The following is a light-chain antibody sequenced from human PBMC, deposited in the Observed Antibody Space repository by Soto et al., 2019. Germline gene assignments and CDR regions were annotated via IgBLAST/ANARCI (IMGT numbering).Light chain of an antibody. CDR1: ASDVGGYNS. CDR2: GVR. J-gene: IGLJ1*01. Sequence: QSVLTQPASVSGSPGQSITISCTGTASDVGGYNSVSWYQHHPGTAPKLLIYGVRYRPSGVSDRFSGSQSANTASLTISGLQTDDEAEYYCCSYTTSTTYVFGTGTKVTVL. CDR3: CSYTTSTTYV. V-gene: IGLV2-14*01.